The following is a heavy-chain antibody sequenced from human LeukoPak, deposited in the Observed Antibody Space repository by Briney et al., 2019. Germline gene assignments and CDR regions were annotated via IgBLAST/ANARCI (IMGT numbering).Heavy chain of an antibody. J-gene: IGHJ4*02. CDR1: GGSINSSPYY. CDR3: ASLPKSTFGGVIVYYFDY. D-gene: IGHD3-16*02. Sequence: PSETLSLTCTASGGSINSSPYYWGWIRQPPGKGLGWIGSIYYSGTTYYSPSLKSRVTISVDTSKNQFSLKLSSVTAADTAVYYCASLPKSTFGGVIVYYFDYWGQGTLVTVSS. CDR2: IYYSGTT. V-gene: IGHV4-39*07.